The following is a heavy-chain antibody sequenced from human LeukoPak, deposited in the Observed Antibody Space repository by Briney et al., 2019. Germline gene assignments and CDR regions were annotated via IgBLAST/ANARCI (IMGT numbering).Heavy chain of an antibody. CDR3: AIFPRAGRGLYYYGMDV. Sequence: ASVKVSCKASGGTFSSYAISWVRQAPGQGLEWVGGIIPIFGTANYAQKFQGRVTITADESTSTAYMELSSLRSEDTAVYYCAIFPRAGRGLYYYGMDVWGQGTTVTVSS. J-gene: IGHJ6*02. D-gene: IGHD6-19*01. CDR1: GGTFSSYA. CDR2: IIPIFGTA. V-gene: IGHV1-69*13.